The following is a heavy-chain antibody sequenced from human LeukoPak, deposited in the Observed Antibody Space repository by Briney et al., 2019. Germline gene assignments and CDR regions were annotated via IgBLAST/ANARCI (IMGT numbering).Heavy chain of an antibody. V-gene: IGHV1-2*02. CDR3: ARDYVNTANNDY. CDR1: GYTFTDYN. D-gene: IGHD5-18*01. J-gene: IGHJ4*02. CDR2: INPNSGGT. Sequence: GASVKVSCKASGYTFTDYNIHWVRQAPGQGLEWMGWINPNSGGTNYAQKFQGRVTMTRDTSISTAYMELSRLRSEDTAVYYCARDYVNTANNDYWGQGTLVTVSS.